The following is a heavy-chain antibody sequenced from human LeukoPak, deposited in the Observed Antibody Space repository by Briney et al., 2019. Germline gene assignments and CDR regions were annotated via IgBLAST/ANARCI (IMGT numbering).Heavy chain of an antibody. CDR1: GFTFSSYW. V-gene: IGHV3-74*01. CDR3: ARVLSGSYSGTVFDI. J-gene: IGHJ3*02. D-gene: IGHD1-26*01. Sequence: TGGSLRLSCAASGFTFSSYWMHWVRQAPGKGLVRVSRINSDGSGTSYADSVKGRFTISRDNAKNTLYLQMNSLRAEDTAVYYCARVLSGSYSGTVFDIWGQGTMVTVSS. CDR2: INSDGSGT.